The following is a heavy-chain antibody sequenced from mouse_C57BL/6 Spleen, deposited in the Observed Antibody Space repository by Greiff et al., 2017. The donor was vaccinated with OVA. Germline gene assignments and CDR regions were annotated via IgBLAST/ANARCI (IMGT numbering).Heavy chain of an antibody. V-gene: IGHV3-6*01. CDR1: GYSITSGYY. D-gene: IGHD3-2*02. Sequence: VQLQQSGPGLVKPSQSLSLTCSVTGYSITSGYYWNWIRQFPGNKLEWIGYISYDGSNNYNPSLKNRISITRDTSKNQFFLKLNSVTTEDTATYYCARRSSGPAWFAYWGQGTLVTVSA. CDR2: ISYDGSN. CDR3: ARRSSGPAWFAY. J-gene: IGHJ3*01.